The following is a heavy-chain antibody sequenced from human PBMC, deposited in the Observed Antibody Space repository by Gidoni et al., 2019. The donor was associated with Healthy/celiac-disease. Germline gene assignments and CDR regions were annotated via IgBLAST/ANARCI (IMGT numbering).Heavy chain of an antibody. CDR3: ARGEDYYDSSGYYFDY. CDR2: ISSSSSYI. V-gene: IGHV3-21*01. Sequence: EVQLVESGGGLVKPGGSLRLSCAASGFTFSSYSMNWVRQAPGKGLEWVSSISSSSSYIYYADSVKGRFTISRDNAKNSLYLQMNSLRAEDTAVYYCARGEDYYDSSGYYFDYWGQGTLVTVSS. J-gene: IGHJ4*02. CDR1: GFTFSSYS. D-gene: IGHD3-22*01.